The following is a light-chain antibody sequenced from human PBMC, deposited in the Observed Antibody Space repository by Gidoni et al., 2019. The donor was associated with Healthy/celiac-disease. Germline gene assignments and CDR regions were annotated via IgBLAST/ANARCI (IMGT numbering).Light chain of an antibody. V-gene: IGLV3-1*01. CDR2: QDS. CDR3: QAWDSSTAV. CDR1: RLGEKY. Sequence: SYELTQPPSVSVSTGQTASITCSGDRLGEKYACWYQQKPGQSPVLVIYQDSKRPSGIPERFSGSNSGNTATLTISGTPAMDEADYYCQAWDSSTAVFGGGTKLTVL. J-gene: IGLJ2*01.